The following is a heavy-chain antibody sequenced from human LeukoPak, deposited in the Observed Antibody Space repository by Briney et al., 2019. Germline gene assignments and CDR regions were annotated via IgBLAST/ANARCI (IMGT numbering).Heavy chain of an antibody. Sequence: GASVKVSCKASGGTFSSYAISWVRQAPGQGLEWMGGIIPIFGTANYAQKFQGRVTITTDESTSTAYMELSSLRSEDTAVYYCAGGLGICDSSGPPPVAWGQGTLVTVSS. CDR2: IIPIFGTA. CDR1: GGTFSSYA. J-gene: IGHJ5*02. CDR3: AGGLGICDSSGPPPVA. D-gene: IGHD3-22*01. V-gene: IGHV1-69*05.